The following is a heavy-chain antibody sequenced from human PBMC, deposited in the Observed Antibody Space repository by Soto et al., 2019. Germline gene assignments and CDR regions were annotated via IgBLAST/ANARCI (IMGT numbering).Heavy chain of an antibody. Sequence: ASVKVSCKASGYSFFSYYIHWVRQAPGQGLEWMGRFLASGGNTFYAQRFRVRVSMTRDTSSTNTVSLELTSLTSDETVVYYCARGGATIFGVIDSWGQGTRVTVSS. D-gene: IGHD3-3*02. CDR3: ARGGATIFGVIDS. CDR1: GYSFFSYY. J-gene: IGHJ4*02. V-gene: IGHV1-46*01. CDR2: FLASGGNT.